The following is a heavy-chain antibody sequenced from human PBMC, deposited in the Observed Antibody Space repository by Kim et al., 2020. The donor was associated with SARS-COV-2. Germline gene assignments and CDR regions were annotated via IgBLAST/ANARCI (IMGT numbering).Heavy chain of an antibody. CDR3: AKGGGRQQRHFDY. D-gene: IGHD1-1*01. J-gene: IGHJ4*02. CDR2: ISGTGGRT. V-gene: IGHV3-23*01. CDR1: GFTFSSYG. Sequence: GGSLRLSCAASGFTFSSYGMSWVRQAPGKGLEWVSIISGTGGRTFYADSVNGRFTISRDNSKNTLYLQMSSLRAEDTAVYYCAKGGGRQQRHFDYWAQGT.